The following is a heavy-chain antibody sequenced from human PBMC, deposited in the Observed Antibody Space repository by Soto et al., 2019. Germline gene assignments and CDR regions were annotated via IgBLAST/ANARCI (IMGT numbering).Heavy chain of an antibody. Sequence: GGSLRLSCAASGFTFDDYAMHWVRQAPGKGLEWVSGISWNSGSIGYADSVKGRFTISRDNAKNSLYLQMNSLRAEDTALYYCAKDGTRTREKSSGTIYYYYYMDVWGKGTTVTVSS. V-gene: IGHV3-9*01. CDR1: GFTFDDYA. CDR3: AKDGTRTREKSSGTIYYYYYMDV. CDR2: ISWNSGSI. D-gene: IGHD6-19*01. J-gene: IGHJ6*03.